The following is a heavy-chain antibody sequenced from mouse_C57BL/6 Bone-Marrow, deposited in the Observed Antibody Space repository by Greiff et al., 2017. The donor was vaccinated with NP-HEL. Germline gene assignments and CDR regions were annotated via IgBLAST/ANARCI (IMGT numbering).Heavy chain of an antibody. CDR1: GYTFTSYW. J-gene: IGHJ2*01. V-gene: IGHV1-61*01. Sequence: QVQLKQPGAELVRPGSSVKLSCKASGYTFTSYWMDWVKQRPGQGLEWIGNIYPSDSETHYNQKFKDKATLTVDKYSSTAYMQLSSLTSEDSAVYYCARDYGSSGYYFDYWGQGATLAVSS. CDR2: IYPSDSET. D-gene: IGHD1-1*01. CDR3: ARDYGSSGYYFDY.